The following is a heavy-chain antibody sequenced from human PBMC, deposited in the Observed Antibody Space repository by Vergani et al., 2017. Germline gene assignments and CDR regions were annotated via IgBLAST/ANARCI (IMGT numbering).Heavy chain of an antibody. D-gene: IGHD6-19*01. Sequence: EVQLLESGGDLVQPGGSLRLFCAASGFTFIMHAMSWVRQAPGKGREWVSTLSASDRRTHYADSVKGRSTISRDISKNTLFLHMNSLRPEDAAVYYCAKVGRSGVAGTFGAFDIRGQGTMVTVSS. CDR1: GFTFIMHA. V-gene: IGHV3-23*01. CDR3: AKVGRSGVAGTFGAFDI. J-gene: IGHJ3*02. CDR2: LSASDRRT.